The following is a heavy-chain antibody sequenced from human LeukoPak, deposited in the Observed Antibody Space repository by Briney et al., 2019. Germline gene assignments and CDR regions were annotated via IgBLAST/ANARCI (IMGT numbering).Heavy chain of an antibody. CDR2: INPNTGGT. V-gene: IGHV1-2*02. J-gene: IGHJ4*02. Sequence: ASVKVSCKASGYTFTGYYMHWVRQAPGQGLEWMGWINPNTGGTNYAQKFQGRVTMTRDTSISTAYMELSRLRSDDTAVYYCARDPTRGDLSVYWGQGTLVTVSS. D-gene: IGHD7-27*01. CDR1: GYTFTGYY. CDR3: ARDPTRGDLSVY.